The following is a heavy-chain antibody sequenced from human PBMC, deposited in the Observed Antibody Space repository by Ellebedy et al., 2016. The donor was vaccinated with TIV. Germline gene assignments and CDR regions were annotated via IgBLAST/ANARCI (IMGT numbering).Heavy chain of an antibody. CDR1: GYSFSSYY. Sequence: AASVKVSCKASGYSFSSYYMHWVRQAPGQGLEWMGIINPNDDTKYYTQNFQGRVTVTRDTSTSTVYMELRSLRSEDTAVYYCAKERSEVGVPLFDYWGRGTLVTVSS. J-gene: IGHJ4*02. CDR2: INPNDDTK. V-gene: IGHV1-46*01. D-gene: IGHD3-3*01. CDR3: AKERSEVGVPLFDY.